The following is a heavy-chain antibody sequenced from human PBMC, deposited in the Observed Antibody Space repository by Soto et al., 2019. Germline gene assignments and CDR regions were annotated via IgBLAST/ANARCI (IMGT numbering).Heavy chain of an antibody. J-gene: IGHJ6*02. V-gene: IGHV1-69*01. Sequence: QVQLVQSGAEVKKPGSSVKVSCKASGGTFSTYSISWVRQAPGQGLEWMGESLPIFGTSHYAQNFQGRVTITADDSTSTVYMELSSLRSDDTAVYYCARGGRYPKSSVYYVIDVGGQGTTVTVSS. CDR2: SLPIFGTS. CDR1: GGTFSTYS. D-gene: IGHD1-20*01. CDR3: ARGGRYPKSSVYYVIDV.